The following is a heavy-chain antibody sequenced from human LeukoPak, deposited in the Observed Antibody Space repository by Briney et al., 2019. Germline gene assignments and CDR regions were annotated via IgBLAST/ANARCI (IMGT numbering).Heavy chain of an antibody. D-gene: IGHD3-22*01. Sequence: GGSPRLSCAASGFIFDDYAMHWVRRAPGKGLEWVSSISWNSGSLGYADSVKGRFTISRDNTKNSLYLQMNSLRAEDTAVYYCARDIYYYDSSGYYFPGGSDYWGQGTLVTVSS. V-gene: IGHV3-9*01. CDR1: GFIFDDYA. J-gene: IGHJ4*02. CDR2: ISWNSGSL. CDR3: ARDIYYYDSSGYYFPGGSDY.